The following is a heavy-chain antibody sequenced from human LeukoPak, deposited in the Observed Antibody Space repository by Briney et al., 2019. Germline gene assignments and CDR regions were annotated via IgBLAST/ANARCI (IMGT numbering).Heavy chain of an antibody. J-gene: IGHJ4*02. D-gene: IGHD4-17*01. CDR3: ARDRSNGDYAFDY. CDR1: EFTFSSYD. V-gene: IGHV3-21*01. Sequence: GGSLRLSCAASEFTFSSYDMNWVRQAPGKGLEWVSSISSYSSYIYYADSVKGRFTISRDNAKNSLYLKMNSLRAEDTAVYYCARDRSNGDYAFDYWGQGALVTVTS. CDR2: ISSYSSYI.